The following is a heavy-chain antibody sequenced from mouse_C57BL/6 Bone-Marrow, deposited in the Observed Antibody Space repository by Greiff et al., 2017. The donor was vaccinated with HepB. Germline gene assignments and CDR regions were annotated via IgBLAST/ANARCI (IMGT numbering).Heavy chain of an antibody. V-gene: IGHV1-69*01. CDR3: ARYLDYYGSGHWDFDV. D-gene: IGHD1-1*01. CDR2: IDPSDSYT. J-gene: IGHJ1*01. Sequence: VQLQQPGAELVMPGASVKLSCKASGYTFTSYWMHWVKQRPGQGLEWIGEIDPSDSYTNYNQKFKGKSTLTVDKSSSTAYMQLSSLTSEDSAVYYCARYLDYYGSGHWDFDVWGAGTTVTVSS. CDR1: GYTFTSYW.